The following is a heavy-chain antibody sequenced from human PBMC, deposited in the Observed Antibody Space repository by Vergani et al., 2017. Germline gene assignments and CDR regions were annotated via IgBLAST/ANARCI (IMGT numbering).Heavy chain of an antibody. Sequence: QVQLQQWGAGLLKPSETLSLTCAVYGGSFSGYYWSWIRQPPGKGLEWIGEINHSGSTNYNPSLKSRVTISVDTSKNQFSLQLSSVTAADTAVYYCASGQWGITMVRGPLGWFDPWGQGTLVTVSS. V-gene: IGHV4-34*01. CDR3: ASGQWGITMVRGPLGWFDP. J-gene: IGHJ5*02. D-gene: IGHD3-10*01. CDR1: GGSFSGYY. CDR2: INHSGST.